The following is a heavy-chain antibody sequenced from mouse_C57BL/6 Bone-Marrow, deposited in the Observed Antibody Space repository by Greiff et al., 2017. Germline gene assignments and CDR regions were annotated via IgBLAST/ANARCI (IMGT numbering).Heavy chain of an antibody. D-gene: IGHD4-1*01. V-gene: IGHV14-4*01. J-gene: IGHJ3*01. CDR2: IDPENGDT. CDR3: ATGTAFAY. Sequence: VQLKQSGAELVRPGASVKLSCTASGFNIKDDYMHWVKQRPEQGLEWIGWIDPENGDTEYASKFQGKATITADTSSNTAYLQLSSLTSEDTAVYYCATGTAFAYGGRGTRVTVTA. CDR1: GFNIKDDY.